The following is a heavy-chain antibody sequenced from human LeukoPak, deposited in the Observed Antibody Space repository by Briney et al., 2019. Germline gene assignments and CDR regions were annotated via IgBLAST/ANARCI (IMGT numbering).Heavy chain of an antibody. D-gene: IGHD1-26*01. CDR2: IYYSGNT. CDR1: GVSISSSNSY. V-gene: IGHV4-39*07. Sequence: SETLSLTCTVSGVSISSSNSYWGWIRQPPGKGLEWIGSIYYSGNTYYNASLKSQVSISIDTSRNQFSLNLNSVTAADTAVYYCARAPSGVSFDYWGQGTLVTVSS. J-gene: IGHJ4*02. CDR3: ARAPSGVSFDY.